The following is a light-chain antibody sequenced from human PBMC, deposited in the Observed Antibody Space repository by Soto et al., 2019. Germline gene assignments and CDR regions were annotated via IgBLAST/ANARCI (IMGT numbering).Light chain of an antibody. CDR2: DAS. J-gene: IGKJ5*01. CDR3: QQYENLPT. Sequence: DIQMTQSPSSVSASIGYTVTITFRASQNINNYLNWYQQKPGRAPKLLIYDASNLEAGVPSRFRGSGSGTDFTFTISRLQPEDIATYYCQQYENLPTFGQGTRLEI. CDR1: QNINNY. V-gene: IGKV1-33*01.